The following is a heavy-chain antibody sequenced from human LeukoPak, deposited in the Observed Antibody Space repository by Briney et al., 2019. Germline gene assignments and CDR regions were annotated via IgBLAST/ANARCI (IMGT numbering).Heavy chain of an antibody. CDR2: IIPIFGTA. V-gene: IGHV1-69*13. CDR3: ARDPTPGRYSGYVPYFDY. J-gene: IGHJ4*02. CDR1: GGTFSSYA. Sequence: APVKVSCKASGGTFSSYAISWVRQAPGQGLEWMGGIIPIFGTANYAQKFQGRVTITADESTSTAYMELSSLRSEDTAVYYCARDPTPGRYSGYVPYFDYWGQGTLVTVSS. D-gene: IGHD5-12*01.